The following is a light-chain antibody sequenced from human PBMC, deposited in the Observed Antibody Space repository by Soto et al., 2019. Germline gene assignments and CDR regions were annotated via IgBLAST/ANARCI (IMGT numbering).Light chain of an antibody. CDR1: QSISNW. V-gene: IGKV1-5*01. CDR2: DAS. Sequence: DIQMTQSPSTLSASVGDRVTITCRASQSISNWLAWYQQKPGKAPKLLIRDASNLESGVPSRFSGSGSGTEFTLTISSLQPDDIASYYCQQYKSYSLTFGGGTKVEI. J-gene: IGKJ4*01. CDR3: QQYKSYSLT.